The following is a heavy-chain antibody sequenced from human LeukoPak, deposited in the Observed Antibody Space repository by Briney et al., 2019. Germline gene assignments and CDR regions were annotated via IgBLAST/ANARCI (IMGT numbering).Heavy chain of an antibody. CDR3: AKVRYCSSTTCSNYFDH. V-gene: IGHV3-23*01. J-gene: IGHJ4*02. CDR1: GFTFSTYA. CDR2: ISGSGGST. Sequence: GGSLRLSCAASGFTFSTYAMSWVRQAPGKGLEWVSDISGSGGSTDNADSVKGRFTISRDNSKNTLYLQMNSLRAEDTAVYYCAKVRYCSSTTCSNYFDHWGQGTLVTVSS. D-gene: IGHD2-2*01.